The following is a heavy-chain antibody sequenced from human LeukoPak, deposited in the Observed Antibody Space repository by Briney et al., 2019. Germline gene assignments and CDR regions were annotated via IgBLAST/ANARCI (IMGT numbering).Heavy chain of an antibody. V-gene: IGHV3-30*18. Sequence: GGSLRLSCAASGFTFSSYEMTWVRQAPGKGLEWVALISYDGSNKYYANSVKGRFTISRDNSKNTLYLQMNSLRAEDTAVYCCAKVAWFGELLPWFDPWGQGTLVTVSS. J-gene: IGHJ5*02. D-gene: IGHD3-10*01. CDR1: GFTFSSYE. CDR2: ISYDGSNK. CDR3: AKVAWFGELLPWFDP.